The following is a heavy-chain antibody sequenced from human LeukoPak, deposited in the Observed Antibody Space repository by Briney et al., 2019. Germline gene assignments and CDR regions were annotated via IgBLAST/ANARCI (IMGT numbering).Heavy chain of an antibody. CDR3: ARERPLIAVANYAFDI. V-gene: IGHV3-21*04. J-gene: IGHJ3*02. Sequence: GGSLRLSCAASGFTFSSYSMNWVRQAPGKGLEWVSSISSSSSYIYYADSVKGRFTISRDNAKNSLYLQMNSLRAEDTALYYCARERPLIAVANYAFDIWGQGTMVTVSS. D-gene: IGHD6-19*01. CDR1: GFTFSSYS. CDR2: ISSSSSYI.